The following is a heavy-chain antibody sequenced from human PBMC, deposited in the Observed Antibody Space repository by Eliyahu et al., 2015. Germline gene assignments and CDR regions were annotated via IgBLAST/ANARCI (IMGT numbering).Heavy chain of an antibody. J-gene: IGHJ4*02. V-gene: IGHV3-30*18. CDR3: AKDPAGGGLADY. D-gene: IGHD3-16*01. Sequence: QVQLEESGGGVVQPGRSLRLSCAASGFTFSSFGMHWVRQAPGKGLEWVAVITYDGSKEYYADSVKGRFTISRDNSKNTLYLQMNSLRPEDTAVYYCAKDPAGGGLADYWGQGTLVAVSS. CDR2: ITYDGSKE. CDR1: GFTFSSFG.